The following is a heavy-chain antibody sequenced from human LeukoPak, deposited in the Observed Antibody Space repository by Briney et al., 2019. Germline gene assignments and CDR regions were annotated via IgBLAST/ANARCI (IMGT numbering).Heavy chain of an antibody. D-gene: IGHD4-17*01. CDR2: ISHSGGT. Sequence: PSETLSLICAAYGGSFSAYYWTWIRQPPGEGLEWIGEISHSGGTNYNPSLKSRVTISADTSKNQCSPRLTSVTAADTALYYCALSTTKVTTRTIDYWGQRTLVTVSS. CDR1: GGSFSAYY. V-gene: IGHV4-34*01. CDR3: ALSTTKVTTRTIDY. J-gene: IGHJ4*02.